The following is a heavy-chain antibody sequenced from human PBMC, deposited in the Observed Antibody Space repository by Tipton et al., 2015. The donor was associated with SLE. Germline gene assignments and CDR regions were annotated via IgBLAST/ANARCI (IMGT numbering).Heavy chain of an antibody. CDR2: INHSGAT. V-gene: IGHV4-34*01. D-gene: IGHD2-2*01. CDR3: ARLEYCSSTSCPGGYFQH. CDR1: GGSFSGYY. Sequence: TLSLTCAVYGGSFSGYYCSWCRQPPGKGREWIGEINHSGATNYNPSLKSRLTISLDTSKNQFSLKLSSLTAADTAACYCARLEYCSSTSCPGGYFQHWGQGTLVSVSS. J-gene: IGHJ1*01.